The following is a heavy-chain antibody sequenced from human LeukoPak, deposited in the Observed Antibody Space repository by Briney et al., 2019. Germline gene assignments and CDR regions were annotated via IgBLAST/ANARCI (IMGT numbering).Heavy chain of an antibody. V-gene: IGHV3-7*01. D-gene: IGHD3-3*01. CDR1: GFTFSSYW. CDR3: AKDVGSGYLSDAFDI. Sequence: GGSLRLSCAASGFTFSSYWMSWVRQAPGKGPEWVANIKQDGSEKYYVDSVKGRFTISRDNAKNSLYLQMNSLRAEDTAVYHCAKDVGSGYLSDAFDIWGQGTMVTVSS. J-gene: IGHJ3*02. CDR2: IKQDGSEK.